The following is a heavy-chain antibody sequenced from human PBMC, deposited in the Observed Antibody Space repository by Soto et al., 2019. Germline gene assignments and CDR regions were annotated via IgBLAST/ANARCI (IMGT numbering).Heavy chain of an antibody. V-gene: IGHV3-30*18. CDR1: GFTFSSYG. D-gene: IGHD3-10*01. J-gene: IGHJ6*04. Sequence: QVQLVESGGGVVQPGRSLRLSCAASGFTFSSYGMHWVRQAPGKGLEWVAVISYDGSNKYYADSVKGRFTISRDNSKTALYLHMNSLRAEDTAVYYCAKAGSGSYYGHYYGMDVWGEGTTVTVSS. CDR2: ISYDGSNK. CDR3: AKAGSGSYYGHYYGMDV.